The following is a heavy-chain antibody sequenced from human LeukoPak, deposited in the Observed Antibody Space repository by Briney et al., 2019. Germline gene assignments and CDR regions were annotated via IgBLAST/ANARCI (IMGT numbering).Heavy chain of an antibody. Sequence: SQTLSLTCTVSGGSISSGDYYWSWIRQPPGKGLEWIGYIYYSGSTNYNPSLKSRVTISVDTSKNQFSLKLSSVTAADTAVYYCARAFGVGENWFDPWGQGTLVTVSS. D-gene: IGHD3-3*01. CDR2: IYYSGST. CDR3: ARAFGVGENWFDP. V-gene: IGHV4-30-4*01. J-gene: IGHJ5*02. CDR1: GGSISSGDYY.